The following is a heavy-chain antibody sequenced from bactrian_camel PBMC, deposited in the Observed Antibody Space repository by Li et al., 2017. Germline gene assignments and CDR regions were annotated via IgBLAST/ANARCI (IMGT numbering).Heavy chain of an antibody. CDR1: GHSRGSNC. CDR2: IRKSGGET. J-gene: IGHJ4*01. Sequence: VQLVESGGGLVQPGESLRLSCVLSGHSRGSNCVGWFRLPPGRAPAEREGIAAIRKSGGETWYHDSVKGRFTISQDNAKNTLYLQMNSLKTEDTGVYYCAAEVERSEYWGSYCSWAHWGQGTQVTVS. V-gene: IGHV3-3*01. CDR3: AAEVERSEYWGSYCSWAH. D-gene: IGHD6*01.